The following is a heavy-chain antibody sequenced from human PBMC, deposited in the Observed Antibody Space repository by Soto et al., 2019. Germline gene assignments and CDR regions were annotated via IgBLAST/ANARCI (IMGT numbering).Heavy chain of an antibody. CDR2: INAGNGHT. J-gene: IGHJ4*02. CDR1: GYTFTSYA. V-gene: IGHV1-3*01. Sequence: ASVKVSCKASGYTFTSYAMHWVRQAPGQRLEWMGWINAGNGHTKYSQKFQGRVTITRDTSASTAYMELSSLRSEDTAVYYCARDHYYGSGSTDYWGQGTLVTVSS. D-gene: IGHD3-10*01. CDR3: ARDHYYGSGSTDY.